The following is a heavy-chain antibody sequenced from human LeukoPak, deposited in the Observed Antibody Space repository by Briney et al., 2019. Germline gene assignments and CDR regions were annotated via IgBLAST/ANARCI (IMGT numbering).Heavy chain of an antibody. J-gene: IGHJ4*02. CDR1: GGTFSSYA. V-gene: IGHV1-69*01. CDR3: AIAYCGGDCLPFDY. D-gene: IGHD2-21*02. CDR2: IIPISGTA. Sequence: ASVKVSCKASGGTFSSYAISWVRQAPGQGLEWMGGIIPISGTANYAQKFQGRVTITADESTSTAYMELSSLRSGDTAVYYCAIAYCGGDCLPFDYWGQGTLVTVSS.